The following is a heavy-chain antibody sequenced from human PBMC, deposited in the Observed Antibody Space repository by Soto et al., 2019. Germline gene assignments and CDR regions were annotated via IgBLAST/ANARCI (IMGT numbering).Heavy chain of an antibody. V-gene: IGHV3-74*01. D-gene: IGHD2-21*02. CDR1: GFTFNYYW. CDR2: IQSDGSSP. CDR3: ARGGDPDY. Sequence: EVQLVESGGGLVQPGGSLRLSCVASGFTFNYYWMHWVRQAPGKGLVWVSRIQSDGSSPDYVDSVKGRFTISRDNAKNTLYLQMHNLRAEDTAVYYCARGGDPDYWGQGTVVTVSS. J-gene: IGHJ4*02.